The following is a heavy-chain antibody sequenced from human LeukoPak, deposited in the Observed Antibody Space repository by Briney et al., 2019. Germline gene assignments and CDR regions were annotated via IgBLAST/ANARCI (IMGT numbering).Heavy chain of an antibody. CDR1: GYTFTSYY. CDR3: ARGPHLSTYYYDSNGYQGVY. Sequence: ASVKVSCTASGYTFTSYYMHWVRQAPGQGLEWMGIINPSGGSTSYAQKFQGRVTMTRDTSTSTAYMELSSLRSEDTAVYYCARGPHLSTYYYDSNGYQGVYWGQGTLVTVSS. J-gene: IGHJ4*02. CDR2: INPSGGST. V-gene: IGHV1-46*01. D-gene: IGHD3-22*01.